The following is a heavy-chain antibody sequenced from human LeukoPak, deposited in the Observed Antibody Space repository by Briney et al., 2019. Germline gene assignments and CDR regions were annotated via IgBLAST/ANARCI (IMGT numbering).Heavy chain of an antibody. CDR1: GFIFSDYG. V-gene: IGHV3-30*02. Sequence: PGGSLRLSCAASGFIFSDYGMHWVRQAPGKGLEWVAYIRHDGSNKKSADSVKGRLSISRDNSKNTLYLQMNSLRAEDTAVYYCARDGYNSHFDYWGQGTLVTVSS. J-gene: IGHJ4*02. CDR2: IRHDGSNK. CDR3: ARDGYNSHFDY. D-gene: IGHD5-24*01.